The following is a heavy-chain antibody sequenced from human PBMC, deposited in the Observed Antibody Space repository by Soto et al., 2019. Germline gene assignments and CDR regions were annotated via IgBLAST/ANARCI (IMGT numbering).Heavy chain of an antibody. V-gene: IGHV1-18*01. Sequence: QGQLVQSGAEVKKPGASVNVSCKASGYSFHTYAISWVRQAPGQGLEWVGWISGYNGNTNYAQKFQGRITLTTDTSTKTAFMELRSLTGDDAAVYYCAREYGMDVWGQGTTVTVSS. CDR3: AREYGMDV. J-gene: IGHJ6*02. CDR2: ISGYNGNT. CDR1: GYSFHTYA.